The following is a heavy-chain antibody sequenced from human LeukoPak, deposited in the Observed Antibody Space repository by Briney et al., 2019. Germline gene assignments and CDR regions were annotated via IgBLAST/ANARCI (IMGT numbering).Heavy chain of an antibody. CDR1: GFTFSSYS. J-gene: IGHJ4*02. CDR2: ISSTTTTI. Sequence: GGSLRLSCAASGFTFSSYSMNWVRQTPGKGLECVSYISSTTTTIYYADSVKGRFTISRDNANNSLYLQMNSLRAEDTAVYYCARDYYDSSSSPFDYWGQGTLVTVSS. D-gene: IGHD3-22*01. V-gene: IGHV3-48*01. CDR3: ARDYYDSSSSPFDY.